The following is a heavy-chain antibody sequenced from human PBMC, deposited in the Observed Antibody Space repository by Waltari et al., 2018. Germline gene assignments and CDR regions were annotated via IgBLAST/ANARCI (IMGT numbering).Heavy chain of an antibody. CDR1: GYTLTSYD. J-gene: IGHJ6*02. Sequence: QVQLVQSGAEVKTPGASVKVSCKASGYTLTSYDIIWVRQATGQGLEWMGWMNPNSGNTGYAQKFQGRVTITRNTSISTAYMELSSLRSEDTAVYYCARGEAARADYYGMDVWGQGTTVTVSS. V-gene: IGHV1-8*03. CDR2: MNPNSGNT. CDR3: ARGEAARADYYGMDV. D-gene: IGHD6-13*01.